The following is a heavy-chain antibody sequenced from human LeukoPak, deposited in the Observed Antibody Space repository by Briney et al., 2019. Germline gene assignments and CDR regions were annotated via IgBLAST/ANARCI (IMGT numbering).Heavy chain of an antibody. Sequence: GGSLRLSCAASGFTFSSYAMSWVRQAPGKGLEWVSAISGSGGSTYYADSVKGRFTISRDNSKNTLYLQMNSLRAEDTAVYYCAKCGDIVVVPAAPGVDYWAREPWSPSPQ. CDR3: AKCGDIVVVPAAPGVDY. J-gene: IGHJ4*02. V-gene: IGHV3-23*01. CDR2: ISGSGGST. D-gene: IGHD2-2*01. CDR1: GFTFSSYA.